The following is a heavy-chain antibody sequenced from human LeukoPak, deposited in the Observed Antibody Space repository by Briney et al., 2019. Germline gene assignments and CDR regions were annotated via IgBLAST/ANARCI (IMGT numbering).Heavy chain of an antibody. D-gene: IGHD2-2*01. CDR2: IYYSGST. Sequence: SETLSLTCTVSGYSISSGYYWGWIRQPPGKGLEWIGSIYYSGSTYYNPSLKSRVTISVDTSKNQFSLKLSSVTAADTAVYYCARHGDCSSTSCYLWGGFDYWGQGNLVTVSS. CDR1: GYSISSGYY. J-gene: IGHJ4*02. CDR3: ARHGDCSSTSCYLWGGFDY. V-gene: IGHV4-38-2*02.